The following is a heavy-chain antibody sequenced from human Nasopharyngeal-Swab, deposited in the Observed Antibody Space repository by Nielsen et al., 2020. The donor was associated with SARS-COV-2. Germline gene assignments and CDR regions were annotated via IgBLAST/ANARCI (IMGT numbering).Heavy chain of an antibody. Sequence: SETLSLTCAVYGGSFSGYNWSWIRQPPGKGLEWIGEINHSGSTNYIPYLESRVTISVDTSKNQFSLKVTSVTAADTAVYYCARGISGVVPAPILGLGPYFHYYSMDVWGKGTTVIVSS. CDR3: ARGISGVVPAPILGLGPYFHYYSMDV. D-gene: IGHD3-16*01. CDR1: GGSFSGYN. CDR2: INHSGST. V-gene: IGHV4-34*01. J-gene: IGHJ6*03.